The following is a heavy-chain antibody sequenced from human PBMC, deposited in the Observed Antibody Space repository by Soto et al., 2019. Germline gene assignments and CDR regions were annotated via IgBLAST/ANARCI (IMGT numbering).Heavy chain of an antibody. CDR1: GFTFSNYA. V-gene: IGHV3-30-3*01. CDR2: ISYDGSNK. D-gene: IGHD6-19*01. J-gene: IGHJ5*02. CDR3: ARELQSNSGWFSPGWFDP. Sequence: GGSLRLSCAASGFTFSNYAMHWVRQAPGKGLEWVAVISYDGSNKYYADSVKGRFTISRDNSKNTLYLQMRAEDTAVYYCARELQSNSGWFSPGWFDPWGQGTLVTVSS.